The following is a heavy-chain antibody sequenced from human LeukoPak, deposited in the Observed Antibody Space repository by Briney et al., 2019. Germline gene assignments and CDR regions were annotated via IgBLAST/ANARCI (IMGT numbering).Heavy chain of an antibody. J-gene: IGHJ4*02. CDR1: GGSFSGYY. CDR2: MNHSGST. D-gene: IGHD6-13*01. CDR3: ARSEYSSSWSAATHQSFDY. V-gene: IGHV4-34*01. Sequence: SETLSLTCAVYGGSFSGYYWSWIRQPPGKGLEWIGEMNHSGSTDYNPSLKSRVTISVDTSKNQFSLKLSSVTAADTAVYYCARSEYSSSWSAATHQSFDYWGQGTLVTVSS.